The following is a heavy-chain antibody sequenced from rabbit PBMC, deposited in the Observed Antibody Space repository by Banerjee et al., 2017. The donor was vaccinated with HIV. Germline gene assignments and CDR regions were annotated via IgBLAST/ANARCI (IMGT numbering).Heavy chain of an antibody. D-gene: IGHD1-1*01. J-gene: IGHJ5*01. Sequence: QSLEESGGDLVKPGASLTLTCTASGFSFSSNAMCWVRQAPGKGLEWIGCIYAGSSGGTYYASWAKGRFTVSKTSSTTVTLQMTSLTAADTATYFCVRASSRGYHDWLDLWGPGTLVTVS. V-gene: IGHV1S40*01. CDR3: VRASSRGYHDWLDL. CDR2: IYAGSSGGT. CDR1: GFSFSSNA.